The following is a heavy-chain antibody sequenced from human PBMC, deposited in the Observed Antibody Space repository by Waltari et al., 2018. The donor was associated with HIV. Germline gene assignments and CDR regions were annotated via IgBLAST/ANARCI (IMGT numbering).Heavy chain of an antibody. J-gene: IGHJ4*02. CDR1: GFTFSSYA. D-gene: IGHD6-13*01. CDR3: AREVYSAAGLDY. CDR2: ISYDGSNK. V-gene: IGHV3-30*01. Sequence: QVQLVESGGGVVQPGRSLRLSCAASGFTFSSYAMHWVRQAPGKGLEWVAVISYDGSNKYYADSVKGRFTISRDNSKNTLYLQMNSLRAEDTAVYYCAREVYSAAGLDYWGQGTLVTVSS.